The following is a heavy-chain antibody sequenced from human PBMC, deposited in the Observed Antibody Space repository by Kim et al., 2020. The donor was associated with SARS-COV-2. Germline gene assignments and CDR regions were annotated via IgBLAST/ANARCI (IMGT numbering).Heavy chain of an antibody. CDR1: GFTFAGYD. D-gene: IGHD1-1*01. V-gene: IGHV3-23*01. CDR2: ISVAGNM. J-gene: IGHJ4*02. CDR3: VPYPNWTFY. Sequence: GGSLRLSCAASGFTFAGYDMSWVRQTPGQGLEWVSTISVAGNMAYAKSVKGRFAISRDNYRQTLGLQRTRLTFDDTAMYYCVPYPNWTFYWGRGTLVTVSS.